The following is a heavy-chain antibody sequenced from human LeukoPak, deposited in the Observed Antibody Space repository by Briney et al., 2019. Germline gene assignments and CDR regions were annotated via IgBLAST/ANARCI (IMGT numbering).Heavy chain of an antibody. D-gene: IGHD3-10*01. Sequence: SQTLSLTCTVSGGSISSGGYYWSWIRQHPGKGLEWIGYIYYSGSTYYNPSLKSRVTISVDTSKNQFSLKLSSVTAADTAVYYCARGRITMVRGVPSYNRFDPWGQGTLVTVSS. J-gene: IGHJ5*02. CDR1: GGSISSGGYY. CDR3: ARGRITMVRGVPSYNRFDP. CDR2: IYYSGST. V-gene: IGHV4-31*03.